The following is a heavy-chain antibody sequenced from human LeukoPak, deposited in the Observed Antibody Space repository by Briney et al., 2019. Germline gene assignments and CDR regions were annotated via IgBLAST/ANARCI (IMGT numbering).Heavy chain of an antibody. CDR1: GYTFTSYD. CDR3: ARGYSSWYERAFWFDP. CDR2: MNPNSGNT. Sequence: ASVKVSCKASGYTFTSYDINWVRQATGQGLEWMGWMNPNSGNTGYAQKFQGRVTMTRNTSISTAYMELSSLRSEDTAVYYCARGYSSWYERAFWFDPWAREPWSPSPQ. J-gene: IGHJ5*02. V-gene: IGHV1-8*01. D-gene: IGHD6-13*01.